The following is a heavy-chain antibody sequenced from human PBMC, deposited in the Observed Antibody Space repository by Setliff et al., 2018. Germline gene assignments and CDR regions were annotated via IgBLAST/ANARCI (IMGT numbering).Heavy chain of an antibody. J-gene: IGHJ4*02. CDR3: ARGGSLVAVAGLTDY. CDR1: GFTFSSYA. D-gene: IGHD6-19*01. CDR2: ISYDGSNK. Sequence: GSLRLSCAASGFTFSSYAMHWVRQAPGKGLEWVAVISYDGSNKYYADPVKGRFTISRDNAKNSLYLQMNSLRAEDTALYYCARGGSLVAVAGLTDYWGQGTLVTVSS. V-gene: IGHV3-30-3*01.